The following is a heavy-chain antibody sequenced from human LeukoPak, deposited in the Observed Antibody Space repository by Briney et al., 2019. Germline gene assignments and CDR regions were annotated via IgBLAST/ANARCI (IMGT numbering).Heavy chain of an antibody. D-gene: IGHD6-6*01. CDR2: INPNSGGT. J-gene: IGHJ4*02. CDR3: ARAYSSSPDFDY. CDR1: GYTFTGYY. Sequence: ASVKVSCKAFGYTFTGYYMHWVRQAPGQGLEWMGWINPNSGGTNYAQKFQGWVTMTRDTSISTAYMELSRLRSDDTAVYYCARAYSSSPDFDYWGQGTLVTVSS. V-gene: IGHV1-2*04.